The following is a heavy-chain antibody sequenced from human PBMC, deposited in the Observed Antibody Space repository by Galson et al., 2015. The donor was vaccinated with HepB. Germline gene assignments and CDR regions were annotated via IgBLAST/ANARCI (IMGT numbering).Heavy chain of an antibody. CDR3: ATRAQWPGPIGFSYYHYMDV. Sequence: SVKVSCKVSGYTLTELSMHWVRQAPGKGLEWMGGFDPEDGETSYAQKFQGRVTMTEDTSTDTAYMELSSLRSEDTAVYYCATRAQWPGPIGFSYYHYMDVWGQVTPVSVSS. D-gene: IGHD6-19*01. CDR2: FDPEDGET. V-gene: IGHV1-24*01. CDR1: GYTLTELS. J-gene: IGHJ6*03.